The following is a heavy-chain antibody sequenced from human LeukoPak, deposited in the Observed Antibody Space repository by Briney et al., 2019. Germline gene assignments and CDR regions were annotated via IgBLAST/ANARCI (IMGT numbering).Heavy chain of an antibody. Sequence: GGSLRLSCAASGFTFSNAWMNWVRQAPGKGLEWVGRIKSKTDGGTTDYAAPVKGRFTISRDDSKNTLYLQMNSLKTEDTAVYYCTTSALAAAGGESDYWGQGTLVTVSS. D-gene: IGHD6-13*01. CDR3: TTSALAAAGGESDY. CDR1: GFTFSNAW. CDR2: IKSKTDGGTT. V-gene: IGHV3-15*01. J-gene: IGHJ4*02.